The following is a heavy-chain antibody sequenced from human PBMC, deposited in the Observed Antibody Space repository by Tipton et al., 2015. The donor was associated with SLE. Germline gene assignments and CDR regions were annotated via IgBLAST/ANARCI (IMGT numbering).Heavy chain of an antibody. CDR3: ARQPGDYVSSDAFDS. V-gene: IGHV5-51*01. D-gene: IGHD4-17*01. J-gene: IGHJ3*02. CDR2: IYPGDSDT. CDR1: GYRFTSYW. Sequence: QSGPEVKKPGESLKISCKGSGYRFTSYWIGWVRQMPGKGLECMGIIYPGDSDTRYSPSFQGQVTISADKSISTAYLQWSSLKASDTAMYYCARQPGDYVSSDAFDSWGQGKMVTVSS.